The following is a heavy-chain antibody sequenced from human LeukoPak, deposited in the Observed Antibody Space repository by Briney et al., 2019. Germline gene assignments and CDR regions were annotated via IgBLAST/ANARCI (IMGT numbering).Heavy chain of an antibody. D-gene: IGHD6-13*01. CDR1: GDSISSYH. J-gene: IGHJ4*02. CDR3: ARGIAAAAKQGGFDF. V-gene: IGHV4-4*07. CDR2: IYTTGST. Sequence: SETLSLTCTVSGDSISSYHWSWIRQPAGKGLEWIGRIYTTGSTNYNPSLKSRVTMSVVTSKNHFSLKLSSVTAADTAVYYCARGIAAAAKQGGFDFWGQGTLVTVSS.